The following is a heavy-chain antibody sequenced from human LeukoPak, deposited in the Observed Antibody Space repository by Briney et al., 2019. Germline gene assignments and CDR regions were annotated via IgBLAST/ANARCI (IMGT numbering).Heavy chain of an antibody. CDR1: GFTFSSYT. CDR2: INHSGST. V-gene: IGHV4-34*01. D-gene: IGHD5-12*01. J-gene: IGHJ4*02. CDR3: ARASGGYSGYIYFDY. Sequence: GSLRLSCAASGFTFSSYTVNWVRQAPGKGLEWIGEINHSGSTNYNPSLKSRVTISVDTSKNQFSLKLSSVTAADTAVYYCARASGGYSGYIYFDYWGQGTLVTVSS.